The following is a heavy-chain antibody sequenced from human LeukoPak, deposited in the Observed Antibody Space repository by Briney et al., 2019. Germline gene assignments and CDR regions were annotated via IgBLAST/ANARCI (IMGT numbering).Heavy chain of an antibody. V-gene: IGHV4-4*07. CDR1: GDSISNYY. J-gene: IGHJ4*02. D-gene: IGHD3-10*01. Sequence: PSETLSLTCTVSGDSISNYYWSWIRQPAGKGLEWIGRIYTSGSTNYNPSLKSRVTMSVDTSKNQFSLKLSSVTAADTAVYYCARVSLVQGAPDYYFDYWGQGTLVTVSS. CDR3: ARVSLVQGAPDYYFDY. CDR2: IYTSGST.